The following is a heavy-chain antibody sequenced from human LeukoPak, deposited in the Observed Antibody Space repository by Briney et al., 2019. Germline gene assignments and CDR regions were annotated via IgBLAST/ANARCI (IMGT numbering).Heavy chain of an antibody. D-gene: IGHD5-12*01. CDR3: ARESWAVATIHYYYYYMDV. V-gene: IGHV4-61*02. Sequence: PSETLSLTCTVSGGSISSGSYYWSWIRQPAGKGLEWIGRIYTSGSTNYNPSLKSRVTISVDTSKNQFSLKLSSVTAADTAVYYCARESWAVATIHYYYYYMDVWGKGTTVTIS. CDR1: GGSISSGSYY. J-gene: IGHJ6*03. CDR2: IYTSGST.